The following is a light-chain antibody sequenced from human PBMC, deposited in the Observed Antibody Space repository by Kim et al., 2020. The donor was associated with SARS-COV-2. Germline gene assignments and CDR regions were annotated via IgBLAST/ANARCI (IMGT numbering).Light chain of an antibody. CDR1: QSVNSY. J-gene: IGKJ5*01. Sequence: SLSPGERAPLSCRASQSVNSYLAWYQQKPGQAPRLLIYDTSNRATGIPARFSGSGSGTDFTLTINSLEPEDFAVYYCQQRINWPITFGQGTRLRL. CDR3: QQRINWPIT. V-gene: IGKV3-11*01. CDR2: DTS.